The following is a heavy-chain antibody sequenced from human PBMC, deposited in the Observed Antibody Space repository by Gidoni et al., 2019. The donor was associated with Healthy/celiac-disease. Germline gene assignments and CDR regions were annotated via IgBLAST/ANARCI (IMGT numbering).Heavy chain of an antibody. D-gene: IGHD4-17*01. J-gene: IGHJ4*02. Sequence: QVQLQASGPGLVKPSQTLSLTCTVSGGAISSGSYYWSWIRQPAGKGLEWIGRIYTSGSTNYNPSLKSRVTISVDTSKNQFSLKLSSVTAADTAVYYCAREYGDYELDYWGQGTLVTVSS. CDR2: IYTSGST. CDR3: AREYGDYELDY. CDR1: GGAISSGSYY. V-gene: IGHV4-61*02.